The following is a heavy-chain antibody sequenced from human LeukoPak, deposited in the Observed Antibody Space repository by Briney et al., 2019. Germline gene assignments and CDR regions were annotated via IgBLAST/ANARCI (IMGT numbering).Heavy chain of an antibody. V-gene: IGHV4-39*01. Sequence: SETLSLTCTVSAGSLTRSSYYWGWIRQPPGKGLEWIGSIYYSGGTYYNQSLKSRVTISVDTSKNQFSLNLSSVTAADTAVYYCARGRVRGWYNGGSFDPWGQGTLVTVSS. CDR1: AGSLTRSSYY. D-gene: IGHD6-19*01. J-gene: IGHJ5*02. CDR3: ARGRVRGWYNGGSFDP. CDR2: IYYSGGT.